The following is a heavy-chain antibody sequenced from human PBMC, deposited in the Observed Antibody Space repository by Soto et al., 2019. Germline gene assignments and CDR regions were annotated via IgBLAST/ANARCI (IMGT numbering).Heavy chain of an antibody. Sequence: GASVKVSCKASGYTFTGYYMHWVRQAPGQGLEWMGWINPNSGDTNYAQKLQGRVTMTTDTSTSTAYMELRSLRSDDTAVYYCARRGAAARTDQAVYYYYGMDVWGQGTTVTV. CDR2: INPNSGDT. D-gene: IGHD6-13*01. J-gene: IGHJ6*02. CDR1: GYTFTGYY. CDR3: ARRGAAARTDQAVYYYYGMDV. V-gene: IGHV1-2*02.